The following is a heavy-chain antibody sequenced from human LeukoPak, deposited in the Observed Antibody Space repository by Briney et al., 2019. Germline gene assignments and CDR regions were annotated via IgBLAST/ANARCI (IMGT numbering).Heavy chain of an antibody. D-gene: IGHD6-13*01. CDR2: IYYSGST. CDR1: GGSISSYY. CDR3: ARSSYSSTSGPRFDP. V-gene: IGHV4-59*01. J-gene: IGHJ5*02. Sequence: SETLSLTCTVSGGSISSYYWSWIRQPPGKGLEWIGYIYYSGSTNYNPSLKSRVTISVDTSKNQFSLKLSSVTAADTAVYYCARSSYSSTSGPRFDPWGQGTLVTVSS.